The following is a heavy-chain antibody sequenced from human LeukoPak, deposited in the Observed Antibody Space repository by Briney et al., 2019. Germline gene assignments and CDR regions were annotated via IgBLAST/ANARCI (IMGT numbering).Heavy chain of an antibody. J-gene: IGHJ3*01. CDR1: GDTFSNYV. V-gene: IGHV1-69*01. D-gene: IGHD2-21*01. Sequence: SVTVSCKASGDTFSNYVISWFRQAPGQRPEWMGGITPMFGSTYFTQKFQGRVTFTADDSTTTAYMELSSLKFEDTAVYYCARDDPDVVVIPGAADVWGQGTLVTVSS. CDR3: ARDDPDVVVIPGAADV. CDR2: ITPMFGST.